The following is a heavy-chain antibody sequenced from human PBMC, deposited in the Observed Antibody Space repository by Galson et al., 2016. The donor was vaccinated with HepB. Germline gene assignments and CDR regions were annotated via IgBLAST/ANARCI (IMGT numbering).Heavy chain of an antibody. CDR3: ATGGHSSWRFGMDV. CDR2: INHSGST. V-gene: IGHV4-34*01. Sequence: ETLSLTCTVYGGSFSGYYWSWIRQPPGKGLEWIGEINHSGSTNYNPSLKSRVTISVDTSKNQFSLRLSSVTAADTAVFYCATGGHSSWRFGMDVWGQGTTVTVSS. J-gene: IGHJ6*02. D-gene: IGHD6-13*01. CDR1: GGSFSGYY.